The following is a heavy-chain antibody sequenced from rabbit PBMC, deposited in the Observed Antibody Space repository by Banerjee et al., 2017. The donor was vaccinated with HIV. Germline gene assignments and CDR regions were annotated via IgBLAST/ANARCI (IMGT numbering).Heavy chain of an antibody. Sequence: QSLEESGGDLVKPGASLTLTCTASGFSFSSSYYMCWVRQAPGKGLEWIACIVTGSGSTYYASWAKGRFTISKISTTVTLQMTSLTAADTATYFCARSPTSDSPLWGQGTLVTVS. CDR3: ARSPTSDSPL. CDR1: GFSFSSSYY. CDR2: IVTGSGST. J-gene: IGHJ4*01. D-gene: IGHD1-1*01. V-gene: IGHV1S40*01.